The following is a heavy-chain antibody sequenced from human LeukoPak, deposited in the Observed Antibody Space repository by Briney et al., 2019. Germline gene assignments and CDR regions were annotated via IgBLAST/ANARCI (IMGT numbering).Heavy chain of an antibody. J-gene: IGHJ4*02. CDR2: IIPILGIA. Sequence: ASVKVSCKASGYTFTGYYMHWVRQAPGQGLEWMGRIIPILGIANYAQKFQGRVTITADKSTSTAYMELSSLRSEDTAVYYCARETIAVAYRSYYFDYWGQGTLVTVSS. V-gene: IGHV1-69*04. CDR3: ARETIAVAYRSYYFDY. D-gene: IGHD6-19*01. CDR1: GYTFTGYY.